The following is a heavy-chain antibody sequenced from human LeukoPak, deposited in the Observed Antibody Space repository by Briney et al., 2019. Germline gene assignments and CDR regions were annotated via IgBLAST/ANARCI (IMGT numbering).Heavy chain of an antibody. CDR2: IYTSGST. D-gene: IGHD2-8*02. J-gene: IGHJ5*02. CDR3: ARDVCTGAACYRLYNWFDP. V-gene: IGHV4-4*07. Sequence: PSETLSLTCTVSDVSISSNYWSWIRQPAGKGLEWIGRIYTSGSTNYNPSLKSRATMSVDTSRNQFSLNLSGVTAADTAVYYCARDVCTGAACYRLYNWFDPWGQGTLVTVSS. CDR1: DVSISSNY.